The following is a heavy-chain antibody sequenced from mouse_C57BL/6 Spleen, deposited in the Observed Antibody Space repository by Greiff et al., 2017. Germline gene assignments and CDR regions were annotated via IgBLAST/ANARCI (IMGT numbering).Heavy chain of an antibody. CDR1: GYTFTSYW. Sequence: QVQLQQPGAELVRPGTSVKLSCKASGYTFTSYWMHWVKQRPGQGLEWIGVIDPSDSYTNYNQKFKGKATLTLDTSSSTAYMQLSSLTSEDSAVYYCAREGAGTGYWYFDVWGTGTTVTVSS. CDR3: AREGAGTGYWYFDV. CDR2: IDPSDSYT. D-gene: IGHD4-1*01. V-gene: IGHV1-59*01. J-gene: IGHJ1*03.